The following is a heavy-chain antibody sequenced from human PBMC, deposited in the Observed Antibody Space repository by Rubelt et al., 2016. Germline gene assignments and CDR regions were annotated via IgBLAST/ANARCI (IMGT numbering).Heavy chain of an antibody. CDR2: ISYDGSNK. J-gene: IGHJ4*02. V-gene: IGHV3-30*19. CDR1: GFTFSSYG. D-gene: IGHD3-10*01. Sequence: QVQLVESGGGVVQPGGSLRLSCAASGFTFSSYGMHWVRQAPGKGLEWVAVISYDGSNKYYADSVKGRFTISRDNSKNTLYLQMNSLRAEDTAVYYCARDVGSGSYHGYWGQGTLVTVSS. CDR3: ARDVGSGSYHGY.